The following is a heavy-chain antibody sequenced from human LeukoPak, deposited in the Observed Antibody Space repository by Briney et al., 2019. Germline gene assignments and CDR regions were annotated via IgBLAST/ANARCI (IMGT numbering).Heavy chain of an antibody. CDR3: ARGNRDRSWFDP. CDR2: INHSGST. Sequence: SETLSLTCAVYGGSFSGYYWSWIRQPPGKGLEWIGEINHSGSTNYNPSLKSRVTISVDTSKNQFSLKLSSVTAADTAVYYCARGNRDRSWFDPWGQGTLVTVSS. J-gene: IGHJ5*02. CDR1: GGSFSGYY. D-gene: IGHD1-14*01. V-gene: IGHV4-34*01.